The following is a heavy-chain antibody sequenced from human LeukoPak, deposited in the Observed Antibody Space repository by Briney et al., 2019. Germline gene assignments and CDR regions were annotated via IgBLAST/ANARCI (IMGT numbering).Heavy chain of an antibody. J-gene: IGHJ4*02. Sequence: GASVKVSCKASGYTFTGYFMHWMRQAPGQGLEWMAWINPNSGGTNYAQKFQGRVTMTRDTSISTAYMELSRLRSDDTAVYYCARSAHLTGFDYWGQGTLVTVSS. CDR2: INPNSGGT. CDR3: ARSAHLTGFDY. CDR1: GYTFTGYF. V-gene: IGHV1-2*02. D-gene: IGHD3-9*01.